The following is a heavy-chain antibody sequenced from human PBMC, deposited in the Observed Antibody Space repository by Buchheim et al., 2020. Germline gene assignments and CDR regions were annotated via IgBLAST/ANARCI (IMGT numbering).Heavy chain of an antibody. CDR1: GFTFSNYW. Sequence: EVQLVESGGALVQPGGSLRVSCAASGFTFSNYWMYWVRQAPGKGLVWVSLITTDGSYTCYGDSVKGRFTTSRDNVKNTLYLQMNSLRVEDTAVYYCARELTDYYGMDVWGQGTT. V-gene: IGHV3-74*01. CDR2: ITTDGSYT. CDR3: ARELTDYYGMDV. J-gene: IGHJ6*02.